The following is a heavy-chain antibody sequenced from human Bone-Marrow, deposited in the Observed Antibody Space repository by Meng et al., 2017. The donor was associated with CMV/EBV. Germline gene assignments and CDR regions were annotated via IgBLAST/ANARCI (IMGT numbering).Heavy chain of an antibody. CDR1: GGTFSSYA. J-gene: IGHJ5*02. Sequence: SVKVSCKASGGTFSSYAISWVRQAPGQGLEWMGGIIPIFGTANYAQKFQGRVTITTDESTSTAYMELSSLRSEDTAVYYCARDIVVVPAASNWFDPWGQGTLVSVSS. CDR2: IIPIFGTA. D-gene: IGHD2-2*01. CDR3: ARDIVVVPAASNWFDP. V-gene: IGHV1-69*05.